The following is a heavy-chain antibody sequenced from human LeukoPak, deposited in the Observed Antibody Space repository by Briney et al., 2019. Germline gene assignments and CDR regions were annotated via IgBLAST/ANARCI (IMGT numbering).Heavy chain of an antibody. D-gene: IGHD2-2*02. J-gene: IGHJ4*02. CDR1: GFALSSYW. CDR2: INSDGSTT. CDR3: ATRDYTSSKY. V-gene: IGHV3-74*01. Sequence: GGSLRLSCAASGFALSSYWMHWVRQAPGKGLVWVPDINSDGSTTRYADSVKGRFTISRDNAKNTLYLQMNSLRAEDTAVYYCATRDYTSSKYWGQGTLVTVSS.